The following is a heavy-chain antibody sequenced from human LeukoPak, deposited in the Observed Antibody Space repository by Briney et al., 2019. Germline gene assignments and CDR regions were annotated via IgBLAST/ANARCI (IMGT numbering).Heavy chain of an antibody. D-gene: IGHD3-10*01. CDR2: IYYSGST. CDR3: ATVRRGFGESSKYYSYYYMDV. CDR1: GGSISSYY. V-gene: IGHV4-59*05. J-gene: IGHJ6*03. Sequence: SETLSLTCTVSGGSISSYYWGWIRQPPRKGLEWIGSIYYSGSTYYNPSLKSRVTISVDTSKNQFSLNLSSVTAADAAVYYCATVRRGFGESSKYYSYYYMDVWGKGTTVTISS.